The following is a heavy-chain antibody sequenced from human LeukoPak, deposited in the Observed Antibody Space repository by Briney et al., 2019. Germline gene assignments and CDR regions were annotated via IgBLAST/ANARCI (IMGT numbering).Heavy chain of an antibody. Sequence: ASVKASCKASGYTFTSYYMHWVRQAPGQGLERMGIINPSGGSTSYAQKFQGRVTMTRDTSTSTVYMELSSLRSEDTAVYYCARGPIRRTMIVVVITTPLDAFDIWGQGTMVTVSS. V-gene: IGHV1-46*01. J-gene: IGHJ3*02. CDR3: ARGPIRRTMIVVVITTPLDAFDI. CDR2: INPSGGST. D-gene: IGHD3-22*01. CDR1: GYTFTSYY.